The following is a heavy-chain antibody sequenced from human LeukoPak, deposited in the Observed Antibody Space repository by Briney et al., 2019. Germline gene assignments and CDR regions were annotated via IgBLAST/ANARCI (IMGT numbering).Heavy chain of an antibody. CDR3: ARDTIGMDV. CDR1: GFTFGSYG. D-gene: IGHD5-24*01. CDR2: IWYDGSNK. Sequence: GRSLRLSCAASGFTFGSYGMHWVRQAPGKWLEWVAVIWYDGSNKYYADSVKGRFTISRDNSKNTLYLQMNSLRAEDTVVYYCARDTIGMDVWGKGTTVTVSS. V-gene: IGHV3-33*01. J-gene: IGHJ6*04.